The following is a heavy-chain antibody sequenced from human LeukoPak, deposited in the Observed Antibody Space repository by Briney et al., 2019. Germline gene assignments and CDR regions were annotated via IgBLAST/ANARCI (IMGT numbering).Heavy chain of an antibody. J-gene: IGHJ3*02. D-gene: IGHD3-16*02. CDR1: GYSFSSYW. CDR2: IYPGDSDT. V-gene: IGHV5-51*01. Sequence: GESLKISCKGSGYSFSSYWIAWVRQMPGKGLEWMGIIYPGDSDTTYSPSFQGQVTISADKSISTAYLQWSSLKASDTAMYYCARHDMAMITFGGVIASMAFDIWGQGTMVTVSS. CDR3: ARHDMAMITFGGVIASMAFDI.